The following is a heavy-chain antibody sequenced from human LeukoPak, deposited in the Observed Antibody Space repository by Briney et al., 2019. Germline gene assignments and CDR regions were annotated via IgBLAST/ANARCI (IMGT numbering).Heavy chain of an antibody. CDR2: IKSKTDGGTT. V-gene: IGHV3-15*01. CDR3: TTGVRLPHPPD. CDR1: GFTFSNAW. D-gene: IGHD3-10*01. Sequence: PGGSLRLSCAASGFTFSNAWMSWVPQAPGKGLEWVVRIKSKTDGGTTDYAAPVKGRFTISRDDSKHTLYLQMNSLKTEDTAVYYCTTGVRLPHPPDWGQGTLVTVSS. J-gene: IGHJ4*02.